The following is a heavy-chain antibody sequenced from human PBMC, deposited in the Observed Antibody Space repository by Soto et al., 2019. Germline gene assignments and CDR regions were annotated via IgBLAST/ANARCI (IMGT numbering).Heavy chain of an antibody. J-gene: IGHJ5*02. CDR2: IYYSGST. D-gene: IGHD2-21*02. V-gene: IGHV4-59*01. CDR1: GGSISSYY. Sequence: SETLSLTCTVSGGSISSYYWSWIRQPPGKGLEWIGYIYYSGSTNYNPSLKSRVTISVDTSKNQFSLKLSSVTAADTAVYYCARAYCGGDCYTTRVEWFDPWGQGTLVTVSS. CDR3: ARAYCGGDCYTTRVEWFDP.